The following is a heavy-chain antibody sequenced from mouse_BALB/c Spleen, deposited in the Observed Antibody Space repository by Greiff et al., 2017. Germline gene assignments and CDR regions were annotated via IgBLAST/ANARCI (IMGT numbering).Heavy chain of an antibody. Sequence: EVQLVESGGGLVKPGGSLKLSCAASGFTFSSYAMSWVRQSPEKRLEWVAEISSGGSYTYYPDTVTGRFTISRDNAKNTLYLEMSSLRSEDTAMYYCARDEGLRRPWFAYWGQGTLVTVSA. CDR2: ISSGGSYT. CDR3: ARDEGLRRPWFAY. D-gene: IGHD2-4*01. J-gene: IGHJ3*01. CDR1: GFTFSSYA. V-gene: IGHV5-9-4*01.